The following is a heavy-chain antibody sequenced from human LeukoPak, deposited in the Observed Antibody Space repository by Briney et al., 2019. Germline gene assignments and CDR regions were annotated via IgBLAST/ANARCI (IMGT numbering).Heavy chain of an antibody. CDR3: AKDLGGCGTECYSY. CDR1: GFTFSSYS. D-gene: IGHD2-21*01. CDR2: ISSSGGST. Sequence: GGSLRLSCAASGFTFSSYSMNWVRQAPGKGLEWVSSISSSGGSTYYADSVKGRFTISRDNSKNTLCLQMNSLRAEDTAVYYCAKDLGGCGTECYSYWGQGTLVTVSS. V-gene: IGHV3-23*01. J-gene: IGHJ4*02.